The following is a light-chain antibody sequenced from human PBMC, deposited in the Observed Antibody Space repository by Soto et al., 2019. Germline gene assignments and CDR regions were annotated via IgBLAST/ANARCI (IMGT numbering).Light chain of an antibody. V-gene: IGLV1-40*01. CDR3: QSYDSSLSVLYV. CDR2: GNT. Sequence: QSVLTQPPSVSGAPGQRVTISCTGSISNIGAGYEVHWFQQLPGTAPKLLIYGNTNRPSGVPDRFSGSKSDTSAPLAITGLQPEDEADYYCQSYDSSLSVLYVFGTGTKVTVL. J-gene: IGLJ1*01. CDR1: ISNIGAGYE.